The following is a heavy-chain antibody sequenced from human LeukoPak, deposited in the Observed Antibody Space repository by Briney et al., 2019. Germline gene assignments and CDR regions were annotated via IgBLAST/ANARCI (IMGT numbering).Heavy chain of an antibody. CDR1: GGSISSGPYY. D-gene: IGHD3-10*01. V-gene: IGHV4-39*01. CDR2: IYYSGST. CDR3: ARQFHGSGSYGYYFDY. J-gene: IGHJ4*02. Sequence: SETLSLTRTVSGGSISSGPYYWSWIRQPAGKGLEWIGSIYYSGSTYYNPSLKSRATISVDTSKNQFSLKLSSVTAADTAVYYCARQFHGSGSYGYYFDYWGQGTLVTVSS.